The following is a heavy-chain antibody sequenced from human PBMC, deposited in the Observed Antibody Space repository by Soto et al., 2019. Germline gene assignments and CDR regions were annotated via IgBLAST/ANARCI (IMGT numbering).Heavy chain of an antibody. J-gene: IGHJ4*02. CDR1: GGSISSGGYS. V-gene: IGHV4-30-2*01. CDR2: IYHGST. CDR3: ARAGGLGAVAVDY. Sequence: QLQLQESGSGLVKPSQTLSLTCAVSGGSISSGGYSWSWIRQPPGKGLEWIGYIYHGSTYYNPSLTRRVAISVDRAKNQLSLKLSSVTAADTAVYYCARAGGLGAVAVDYWGQGTLVTVSS. D-gene: IGHD6-19*01.